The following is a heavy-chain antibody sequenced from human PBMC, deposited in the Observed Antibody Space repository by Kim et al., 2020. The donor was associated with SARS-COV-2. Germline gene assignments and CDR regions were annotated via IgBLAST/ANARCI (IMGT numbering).Heavy chain of an antibody. V-gene: IGHV3-73*01. CDR3: VRPGAGAQRNAFDV. D-gene: IGHD1-26*01. CDR1: GFTFSDSA. CDR2: IRTKPNNYAT. J-gene: IGHJ3*01. Sequence: GGSLRLSCAVSGFTFSDSAIHWVRQAPGKGLEWVGRIRTKPNNYATVYTSSLQGRFIISRDDSTNTAYLQMNSLKTEDTAVYYCVRPGAGAQRNAFDVWGRGTMVTVSS.